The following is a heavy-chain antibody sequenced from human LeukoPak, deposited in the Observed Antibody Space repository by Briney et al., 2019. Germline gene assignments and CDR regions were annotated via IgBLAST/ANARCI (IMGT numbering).Heavy chain of an antibody. V-gene: IGHV1-2*02. J-gene: IGHJ5*02. CDR2: INASSGRT. CDR3: ARADRLVGSPYLIGP. Sequence: SVTVSFMTCGYSFIDYYWHWLGQAPAQGLEWMGWINASSGRTSTAKNCQGRITMTRNTSITTVYMEVTWLTSDDRAISYCARADRLVGSPYLIGPWGQGTLVTVSS. D-gene: IGHD1-26*01. CDR1: GYSFIDYY.